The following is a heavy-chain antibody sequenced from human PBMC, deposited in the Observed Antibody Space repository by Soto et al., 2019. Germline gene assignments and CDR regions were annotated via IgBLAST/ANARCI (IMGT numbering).Heavy chain of an antibody. CDR1: GYTFTSYP. Sequence: QVQLVQSGAEVEEPGASVKVSCKASGYTFTSYPLHWVRQAPGQSFEWMGWIHPGNGDTKYSQKFQGRVTITRDASATAAYMELSGLRSEDTALYYCTRLQTVTTSLRGFDIWGQGTMVTVSS. V-gene: IGHV1-3*01. CDR3: TRLQTVTTSLRGFDI. CDR2: IHPGNGDT. J-gene: IGHJ3*02. D-gene: IGHD4-17*01.